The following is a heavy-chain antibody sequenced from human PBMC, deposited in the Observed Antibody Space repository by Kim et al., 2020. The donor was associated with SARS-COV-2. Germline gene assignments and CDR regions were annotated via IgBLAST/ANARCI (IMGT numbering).Heavy chain of an antibody. Sequence: ADSVKGRVPIPRDNARNSLYLQMTSLRAEDTAVYYCARVGYGSSWYDYWGQGTLVPVSS. D-gene: IGHD6-13*01. CDR3: ARVGYGSSWYDY. J-gene: IGHJ4*02. V-gene: IGHV3-11*06.